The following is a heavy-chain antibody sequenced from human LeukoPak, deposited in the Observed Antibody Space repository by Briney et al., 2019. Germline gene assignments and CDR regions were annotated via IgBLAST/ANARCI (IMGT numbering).Heavy chain of an antibody. CDR1: GFTFSSYS. CDR3: ARVGKDYYDSSGYYPIDY. D-gene: IGHD3-22*01. Sequence: GSLRLSCAASGFTFSSYSMNWVRQAPGKGLEWVSSISSSSSYIYYADSVKGRFTISRDNAKNSLYLQMNSLRAEDTAVHYCARVGKDYYDSSGYYPIDYWGQGTLVTVSS. V-gene: IGHV3-21*01. CDR2: ISSSSSYI. J-gene: IGHJ4*02.